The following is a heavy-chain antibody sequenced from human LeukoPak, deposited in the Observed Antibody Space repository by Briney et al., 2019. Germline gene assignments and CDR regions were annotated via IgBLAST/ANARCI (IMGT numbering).Heavy chain of an antibody. CDR1: GFTFDDYA. CDR2: ISWNSGSI. V-gene: IGHV3-9*01. D-gene: IGHD3-9*01. J-gene: IGHJ4*02. CDR3: AKAGSGTYYDILTGLDYYFGY. Sequence: GRSLRLSCAASGFTFDDYAMHWVRQAPGKGLEWVSGISWNSGSIGYADSVKGRFTISRDNAKNSLYLQMNSLRAEDTALYYCAKAGSGTYYDILTGLDYYFGYWGQGTLVTVSS.